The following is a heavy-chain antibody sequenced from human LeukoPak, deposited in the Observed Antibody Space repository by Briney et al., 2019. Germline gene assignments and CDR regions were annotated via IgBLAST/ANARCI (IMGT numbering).Heavy chain of an antibody. Sequence: VGSLRLSCAASGFTFGSYWMHWGRHSPGKGLMWVSRINRDGSTTAYADSVKGRFTISRDNAKNTLYLQMNSLSAEDTAVYYCARDHQSHFDYWGQGTLVTVSS. CDR3: ARDHQSHFDY. V-gene: IGHV3-74*01. J-gene: IGHJ4*02. CDR1: GFTFGSYW. CDR2: INRDGSTT.